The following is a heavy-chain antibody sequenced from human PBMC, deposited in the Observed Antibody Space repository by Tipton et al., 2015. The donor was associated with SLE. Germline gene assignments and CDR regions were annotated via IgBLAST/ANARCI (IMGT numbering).Heavy chain of an antibody. CDR1: GGSFSGYY. CDR2: INHSGST. D-gene: IGHD3-10*01. Sequence: TLSLTCAVYGGSFSGYYWSWIRQPPGKGLEWIGEINHSGSTNYNPSLKSRVTISVDTSKNQFSLKLSSVTAADTAVYYCASLRTEYYYGSRGDYWGQGTLVTVSS. CDR3: ASLRTEYYYGSRGDY. J-gene: IGHJ4*02. V-gene: IGHV4-34*01.